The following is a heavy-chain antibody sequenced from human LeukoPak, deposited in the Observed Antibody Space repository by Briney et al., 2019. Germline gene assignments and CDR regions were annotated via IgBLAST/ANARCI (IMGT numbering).Heavy chain of an antibody. CDR3: ARDRHGDYDIGHYYGMDV. J-gene: IGHJ6*02. CDR2: IYYSGST. V-gene: IGHV4-31*03. Sequence: SETLSLTCTVSGGSVSSGSYYWSWIRQPPGKGLEWIGYIYYSGSTYYNPSLKSRVTISVDTSKNQFSLKLSSVTAADTAVYYCARDRHGDYDIGHYYGMDVWGQGTTVTVSS. D-gene: IGHD4-17*01. CDR1: GGSVSSGSYY.